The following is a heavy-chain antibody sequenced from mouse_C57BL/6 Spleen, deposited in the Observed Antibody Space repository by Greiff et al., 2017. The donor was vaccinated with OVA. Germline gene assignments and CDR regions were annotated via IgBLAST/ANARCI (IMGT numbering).Heavy chain of an antibody. J-gene: IGHJ4*01. CDR2: SRNKANDYTT. CDR3: ARDADTAMDY. Sequence: DVKLVESGGGLVQSGRSLRLSCATSGFTFSDFYIAWVRQAPGKGLEWIAASRNKANDYTTEYSASVKGLFIVSRDTSQSILYLQMNALRAEDTAIYYCARDADTAMDYWGQGTSVTVSS. V-gene: IGHV7-1*01. CDR1: GFTFSDFY.